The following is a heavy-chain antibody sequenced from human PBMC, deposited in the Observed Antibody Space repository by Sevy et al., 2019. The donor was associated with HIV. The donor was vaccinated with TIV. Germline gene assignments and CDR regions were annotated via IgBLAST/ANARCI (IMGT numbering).Heavy chain of an antibody. CDR1: GFTFSNYW. CDR2: IKQDGSEK. V-gene: IGHV3-7*01. CDR3: ARARAYYYDNSGYSFDY. D-gene: IGHD3-22*01. Sequence: GGSLRLSCAASGFTFSNYWMTWVRQAPGKGLEWVANIKQDGSEKYYVDSVKGRFTISRDNAKNSLYLQMNSLRVEDTAAYYCARARAYYYDNSGYSFDYWGQGTLVTVSS. J-gene: IGHJ4*02.